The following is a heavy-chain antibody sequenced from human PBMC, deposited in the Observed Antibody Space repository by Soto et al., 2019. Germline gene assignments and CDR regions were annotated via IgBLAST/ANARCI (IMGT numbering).Heavy chain of an antibody. D-gene: IGHD3-22*01. J-gene: IGHJ4*02. CDR3: ARVSVEVITFDY. CDR2: IYYSGST. V-gene: IGHV4-61*01. CDR1: GGSVSSGSYY. Sequence: PSETLSLTCTVSGGSVSSGSYYWSWIRQPPGKGLEWIGYIYYSGSTNYNPSLKSRVTISVYTSKNQFSLKLSSVTAADTAVYYCARVSVEVITFDYWGQGTLVTVSS.